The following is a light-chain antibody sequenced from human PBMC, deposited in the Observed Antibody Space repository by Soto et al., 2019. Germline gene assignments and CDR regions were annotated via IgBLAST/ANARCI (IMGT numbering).Light chain of an antibody. CDR3: QQYSNSVWT. J-gene: IGKJ1*01. CDR1: QSVSSNN. Sequence: IVLTQSPGTLSLSPGEGATLSCRASQSVSSNNLAWYQQKPGQAPRLLMYGASNRATGIPDRFSGSGSGTDFTLTISRLEPEDFAVYYCQQYSNSVWTFGQGTKV. V-gene: IGKV3-20*01. CDR2: GAS.